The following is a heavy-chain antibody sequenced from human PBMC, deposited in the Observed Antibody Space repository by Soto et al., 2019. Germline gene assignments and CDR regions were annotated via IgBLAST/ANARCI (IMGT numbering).Heavy chain of an antibody. CDR3: ARATTVPYYFDY. D-gene: IGHD1-1*01. CDR1: GGSISSYY. CDR2: IYYSGST. Sequence: QVQLQESGPGLVKPSETLSLTCTVSGGSISSYYWSWIRQPPGKGLEWIGYIYYSGSTNYNPSLKSRVTISVDTSKNQFSLKLCSVTAADTAVYYCARATTVPYYFDYWGQGTLVTVSS. J-gene: IGHJ4*02. V-gene: IGHV4-59*01.